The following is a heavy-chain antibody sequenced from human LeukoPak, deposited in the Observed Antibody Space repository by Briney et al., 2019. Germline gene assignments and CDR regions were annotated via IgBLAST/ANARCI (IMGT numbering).Heavy chain of an antibody. V-gene: IGHV7-4-1*02. D-gene: IGHD2-15*01. CDR3: ARPYCSGTTCHSYFDH. CDR1: GYSFTNYT. Sequence: ASVKVSCKTSGYSFTNYTMNWVRQAHGQGLEWMGWINPNTANPTYAQGFTGRFVFSVDTSVSTAYLQISRLKAEDTAVYYCARPYCSGTTCHSYFDHWGQGALVTVSS. J-gene: IGHJ4*02. CDR2: INPNTANP.